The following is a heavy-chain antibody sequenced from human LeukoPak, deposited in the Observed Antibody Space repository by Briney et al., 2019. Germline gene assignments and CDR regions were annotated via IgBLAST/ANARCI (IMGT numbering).Heavy chain of an antibody. Sequence: ASVKVSCKVSGYTLTELSMHWVRRAPGKGLEWVGGFDPEDGETFYAQRFQGRVTMTEDTSTDIVYMELISLSTEDTAVYYCVTRTCDSSSCYRRFDYWGQGTLITVSS. D-gene: IGHD3-22*01. CDR1: GYTLTELS. J-gene: IGHJ4*02. CDR2: FDPEDGET. CDR3: VTRTCDSSSCYRRFDY. V-gene: IGHV1-24*01.